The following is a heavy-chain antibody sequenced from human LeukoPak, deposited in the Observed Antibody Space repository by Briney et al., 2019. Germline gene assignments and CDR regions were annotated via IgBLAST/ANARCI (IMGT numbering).Heavy chain of an antibody. D-gene: IGHD6-19*01. CDR3: ARGVRGSSGWHTIMTGFDY. CDR2: IYYSGST. V-gene: IGHV4-59*01. J-gene: IGHJ4*02. Sequence: SETLSLTCTVSGGSISSYYWSWIRQPPGKGLEWIGYIYYSGSTNYNPSLKSRVTIPVDTSKNQFSLKLSSVTAADTAVYYCARGVRGSSGWHTIMTGFDYWGQGTLVTVSS. CDR1: GGSISSYY.